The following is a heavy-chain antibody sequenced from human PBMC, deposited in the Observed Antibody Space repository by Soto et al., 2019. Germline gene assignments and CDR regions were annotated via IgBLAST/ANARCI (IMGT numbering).Heavy chain of an antibody. V-gene: IGHV1-18*01. Sequence: QVQLVQSGAEVRKPGASVKVSCKASGYTFTTYSISWVRQAPGQGLEWMGWISAYNGNTNYAQKLQGRVTMTTDTFTSTAYMELRSLRSDDTAVYYCARLHRYYDSSGPCDYWGQGTLVTVSS. CDR3: ARLHRYYDSSGPCDY. CDR1: GYTFTTYS. J-gene: IGHJ4*02. D-gene: IGHD3-22*01. CDR2: ISAYNGNT.